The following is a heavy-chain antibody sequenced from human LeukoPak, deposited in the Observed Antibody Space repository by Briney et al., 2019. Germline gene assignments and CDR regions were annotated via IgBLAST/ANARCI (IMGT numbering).Heavy chain of an antibody. CDR1: GYTFTSYG. J-gene: IGHJ4*02. Sequence: ASVKVSSKASGYTFTSYGISWVRQAPGQGLEWMGWISAYNGNTNYAQKLQGRVTMTTDTSTSTAYMELRSLRSDDTAVYYCARDIVVVAATSPFDYWGQGTLVTVSS. CDR2: ISAYNGNT. V-gene: IGHV1-18*01. CDR3: ARDIVVVAATSPFDY. D-gene: IGHD2-15*01.